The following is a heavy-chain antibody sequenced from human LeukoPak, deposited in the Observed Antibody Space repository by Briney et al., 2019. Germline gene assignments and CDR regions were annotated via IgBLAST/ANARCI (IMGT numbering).Heavy chain of an antibody. CDR1: GFSFSTYS. CDR3: ARDNYCSSTDCYNFDY. V-gene: IGHV3-23*01. D-gene: IGHD2-2*02. Sequence: GGSLRLSCAASGFSFSTYSFSWVRQAPGKGLEWVSGISASGGDTFYADSVKGRFTISRDTSTNTLYLQMNSLRVDDTAVYYCARDNYCSSTDCYNFDYWGQGTLVTVSS. CDR2: ISASGGDT. J-gene: IGHJ4*02.